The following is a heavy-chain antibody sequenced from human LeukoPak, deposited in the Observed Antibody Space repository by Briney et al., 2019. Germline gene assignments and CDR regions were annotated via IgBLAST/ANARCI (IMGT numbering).Heavy chain of an antibody. Sequence: PGGSLRLSCAASGFTFSSCAMSWVRQAPGKGLEWVSGISASGGHTFYADSVKGRFSISRDNSKNTLYLQMNSLRAEDTAVYYCAKDYSGSYGVGWYFDLWGRGTLVTVSS. CDR3: AKDYSGSYGVGWYFDL. V-gene: IGHV3-23*01. D-gene: IGHD1-26*01. CDR1: GFTFSSCA. J-gene: IGHJ2*01. CDR2: ISASGGHT.